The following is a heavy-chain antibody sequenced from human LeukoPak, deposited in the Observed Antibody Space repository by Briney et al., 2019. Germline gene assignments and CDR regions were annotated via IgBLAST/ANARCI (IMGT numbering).Heavy chain of an antibody. CDR1: GGSISSYY. V-gene: IGHV4-59*01. CDR3: ARAEWELRSDAFDI. J-gene: IGHJ3*02. Sequence: PSETLSLTCTVSGGSISSYYWSWIRQPPGKGLEWIGYIYYSGSTNYNPSLKSRVTISVDTSKNQFSLKLSSVTAADTAVYYCARAEWELRSDAFDIWGQGTMVTVSS. D-gene: IGHD1-26*01. CDR2: IYYSGST.